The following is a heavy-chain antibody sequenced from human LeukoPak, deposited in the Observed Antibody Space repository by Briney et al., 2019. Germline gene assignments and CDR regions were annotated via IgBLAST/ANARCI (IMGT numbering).Heavy chain of an antibody. J-gene: IGHJ5*02. CDR3: AKAYGDYRNWFDP. Sequence: GGSLRLSCAASGFTFSSYSMNWVRQAPGKRLEWVSSISSSSSYIYYADSVKGRFTISRDNAKNSLYLQMNSLRAEDTAVYYCAKAYGDYRNWFDPWGQGTLVTVSS. CDR2: ISSSSSYI. D-gene: IGHD4-17*01. V-gene: IGHV3-21*04. CDR1: GFTFSSYS.